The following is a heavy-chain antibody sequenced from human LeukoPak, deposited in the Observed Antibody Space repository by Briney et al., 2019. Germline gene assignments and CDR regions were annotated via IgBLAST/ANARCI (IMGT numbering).Heavy chain of an antibody. CDR2: INPNSGGT. D-gene: IGHD3-10*01. CDR3: ARGDFIRLITMVRGVIPPDYYYYGMDV. V-gene: IGHV1-2*04. J-gene: IGHJ6*04. Sequence: ASVKVSCKASGYTFTGYYMHWVRQAPGQGLEWMGWINPNSGGTNYAQKFQGWVTMTRDTSISTAYMELSRLRSDDTAVYYCARGDFIRLITMVRGVIPPDYYYYGMDVWGKRTTVTVSS. CDR1: GYTFTGYY.